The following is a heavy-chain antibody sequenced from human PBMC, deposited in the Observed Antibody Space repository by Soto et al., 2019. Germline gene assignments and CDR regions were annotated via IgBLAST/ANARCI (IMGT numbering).Heavy chain of an antibody. Sequence: SETLSLTCAVYGGSFSGYYWSWIRQPPGKGLEWIGEINHSGSTNYNPSLKSRVTISVDTSKNQFSLKLSSVTAADTAVYYCARGRDSELGTDAFDIWGQGTMVTVS. D-gene: IGHD7-27*01. CDR3: ARGRDSELGTDAFDI. J-gene: IGHJ3*02. V-gene: IGHV4-34*01. CDR2: INHSGST. CDR1: GGSFSGYY.